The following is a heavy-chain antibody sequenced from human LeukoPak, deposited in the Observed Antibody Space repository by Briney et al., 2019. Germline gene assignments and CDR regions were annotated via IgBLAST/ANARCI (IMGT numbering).Heavy chain of an antibody. J-gene: IGHJ4*02. Sequence: GGSLRLSCAASGFTFSSYGMHWVRQAPGKGLEWVAVISYDGSNKYYADSVKGRFTISRDNAKNSLYLQMNSLRAEDTAVYYCARGMTVGATAIDYWGQGTLVTVSS. CDR1: GFTFSSYG. D-gene: IGHD1-26*01. CDR2: ISYDGSNK. V-gene: IGHV3-30*03. CDR3: ARGMTVGATAIDY.